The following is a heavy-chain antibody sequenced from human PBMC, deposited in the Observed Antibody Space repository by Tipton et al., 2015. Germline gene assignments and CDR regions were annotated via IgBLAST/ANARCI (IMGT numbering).Heavy chain of an antibody. J-gene: IGHJ4*02. CDR2: LYFSGST. Sequence: LRLSCTVSGDSISNYYWAWIRQPPGKGLEWIGSLYFSGSTYYNPSLKSRVTISIDRFKNQFSLKLSSVTAADTAVYYCASQDIVLMVYGFDYWGQGTLVTVSS. V-gene: IGHV4-39*01. D-gene: IGHD2-8*01. CDR1: GDSISNYY. CDR3: ASQDIVLMVYGFDY.